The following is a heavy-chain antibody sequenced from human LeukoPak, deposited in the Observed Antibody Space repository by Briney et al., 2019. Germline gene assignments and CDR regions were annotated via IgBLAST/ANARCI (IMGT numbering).Heavy chain of an antibody. V-gene: IGHV1-46*01. D-gene: IGHD4-17*01. CDR3: ASPLGDYGAYYYYGMDV. CDR1: GYAFTSYY. Sequence: GASVKASCKASGYAFTSYYIHWVRQAPGQGLEWMGIIKAGHGNTNYAQKFQGRVTITRDTSASTAYMELSSLRSEDTAVYYCASPLGDYGAYYYYGMDVWGQGTTVTVSS. CDR2: IKAGHGNT. J-gene: IGHJ6*02.